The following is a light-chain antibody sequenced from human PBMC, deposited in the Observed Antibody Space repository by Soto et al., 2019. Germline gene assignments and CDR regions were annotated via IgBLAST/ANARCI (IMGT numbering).Light chain of an antibody. V-gene: IGKV3-15*01. Sequence: IVMTQSPATLSVSPGERATFSCRASQNIYSNIAWYQQRPGQAPRLLIYRASTRATGVPARFSGSGSGTDFTLTISSLQSEDFATYYCQQSYSTWITFGQGTRLEIK. CDR2: RAS. CDR3: QQSYSTWIT. CDR1: QNIYSN. J-gene: IGKJ5*01.